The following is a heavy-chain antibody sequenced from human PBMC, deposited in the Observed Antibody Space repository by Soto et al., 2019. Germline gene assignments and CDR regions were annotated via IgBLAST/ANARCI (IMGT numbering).Heavy chain of an antibody. CDR3: VRVPSGAETDQITPFQH. CDR1: GFTFSDYS. Sequence: GGSLRLSCTGSGFTFSDYSINWVRQAPGKGLEWVSSISSRGSFIYYADSLQGRLTISRDNVKNLVFLQMRSLTPEDTALYFCVRVPSGAETDQITPFQHWGQGTPVTVSS. CDR2: ISSRGSFI. J-gene: IGHJ1*01. D-gene: IGHD1-26*01. V-gene: IGHV3-21*06.